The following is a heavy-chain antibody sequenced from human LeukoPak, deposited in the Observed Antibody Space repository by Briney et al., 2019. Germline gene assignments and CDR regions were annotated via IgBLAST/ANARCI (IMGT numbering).Heavy chain of an antibody. Sequence: SGTLSLTCDVSGDSISSSNWWSWVRQPPGKGLEWIGEIYHSGSTDYNPSLKSRVTISVDTSKNQFSLKLSSVTAADTAVYYCARGLSKVLRYFDPPRRWFDPWGQGTLVTVSS. CDR3: ARGLSKVLRYFDPPRRWFDP. CDR1: GDSISSSNW. V-gene: IGHV4-4*02. D-gene: IGHD3-9*01. CDR2: IYHSGST. J-gene: IGHJ5*02.